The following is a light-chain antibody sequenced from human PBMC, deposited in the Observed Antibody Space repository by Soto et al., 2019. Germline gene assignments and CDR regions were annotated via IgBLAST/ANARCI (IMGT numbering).Light chain of an antibody. CDR1: QSISTE. Sequence: IVMTQSPATLSVSPGERATLSCRASQSISTELAWYQQKPGQPPRLLIYSASTRATGVPARFTGSGSGSEFTLTISALQSEDFAVYYCQQGHNWPLTFGQGTRLEI. CDR3: QQGHNWPLT. CDR2: SAS. J-gene: IGKJ2*01. V-gene: IGKV3-15*01.